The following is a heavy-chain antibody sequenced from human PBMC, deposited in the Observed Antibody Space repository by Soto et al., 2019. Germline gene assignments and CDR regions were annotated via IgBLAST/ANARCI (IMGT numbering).Heavy chain of an antibody. CDR2: IWYDGSNK. V-gene: IGHV3-33*01. D-gene: IGHD2-2*01. Sequence: GGSLRLSCAASGFTFSSHGMHWVRQAPGKGLEWVAVIWYDGSNKYYADSVKGRFTISRDNSKNTLYLQMNGPGAEVTVVYYGVRDWSTPLSYYYGMDVWGQGTRVTVSS. J-gene: IGHJ6*02. CDR1: GFTFSSHG. CDR3: VRDWSTPLSYYYGMDV.